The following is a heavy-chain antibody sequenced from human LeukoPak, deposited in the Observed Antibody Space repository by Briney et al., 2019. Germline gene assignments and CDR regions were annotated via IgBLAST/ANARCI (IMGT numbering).Heavy chain of an antibody. V-gene: IGHV3-30*18. CDR3: AKDYDILTGYYIGGGVDY. D-gene: IGHD3-9*01. CDR1: GFTFSSYG. CDR2: ISYDGSNK. J-gene: IGHJ4*02. Sequence: GGSLRLSCAASGFTFSSYGMHWVRQAPGKGLEWVAVISYDGSNKYYADSVKGRFTISRDNSKNTLYLQMKSLRAEDTAVYYCAKDYDILTGYYIGGGVDYWGQGTLVTVSS.